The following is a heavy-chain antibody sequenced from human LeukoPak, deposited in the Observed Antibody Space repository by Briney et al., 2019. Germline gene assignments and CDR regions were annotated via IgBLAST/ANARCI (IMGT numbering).Heavy chain of an antibody. Sequence: SETLSLTCTVSGDSVSSSSYYWDWIRQPPGKGLEWIGSISSDGNTHYNTSLKSRVTMSVDTSKNHFTLSLNSVTAADTAVYYCATYYVGVGGRGHWGPGTLVTVSS. J-gene: IGHJ4*02. D-gene: IGHD2-21*01. CDR1: GDSVSSSSYY. V-gene: IGHV4-39*02. CDR2: ISSDGNT. CDR3: ATYYVGVGGRGH.